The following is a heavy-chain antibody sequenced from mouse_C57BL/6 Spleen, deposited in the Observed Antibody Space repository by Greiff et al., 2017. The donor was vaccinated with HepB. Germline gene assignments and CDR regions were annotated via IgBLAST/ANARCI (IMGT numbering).Heavy chain of an antibody. CDR1: GFTFSSYA. V-gene: IGHV5-4*01. J-gene: IGHJ2*01. Sequence: EVKLVESGGGLVKPGGSLKLSCAASGFTFSSYAMSWVRQTPEKRLEWVATISDGGSYTCYPDNVKGRFTISRDNAKNNLYLQMSHLKSEDTAMYYCARDIALDYWGQGTTLTVSS. CDR3: ARDIALDY. D-gene: IGHD2-12*01. CDR2: ISDGGSYT.